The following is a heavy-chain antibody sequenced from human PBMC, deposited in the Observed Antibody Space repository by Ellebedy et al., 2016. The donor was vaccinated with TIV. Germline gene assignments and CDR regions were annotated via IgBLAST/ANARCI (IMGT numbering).Heavy chain of an antibody. V-gene: IGHV3-48*01. CDR1: GFTFSSYS. J-gene: IGHJ6*02. CDR3: ARASNGLDV. Sequence: GESLKISCAASGFTFSSYSMNWVRQAPGKGLEWVSYISSSSSTIYYADSVKGRFTISRENAKNSLYLQMNSLKSGDTAVYYCARASNGLDVWGQGTTVTVFS. CDR2: ISSSSSTI.